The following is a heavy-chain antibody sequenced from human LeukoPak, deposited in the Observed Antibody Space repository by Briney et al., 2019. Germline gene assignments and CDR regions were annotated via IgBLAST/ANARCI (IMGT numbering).Heavy chain of an antibody. CDR1: GGSITSSHW. V-gene: IGHV4-4*02. CDR2: VHHSGST. D-gene: IGHD7-27*01. CDR3: AREEGGKLGIDYYFDY. J-gene: IGHJ4*02. Sequence: SGTLSLTCAVSGGSITSSHWWTWVRQAPGQGLEWIGEVHHSGSTNYNPSLKSRVTISIDDTKSHFFLKLSSLTAADTAVYYCAREEGGKLGIDYYFDYWGQGTLVTVSS.